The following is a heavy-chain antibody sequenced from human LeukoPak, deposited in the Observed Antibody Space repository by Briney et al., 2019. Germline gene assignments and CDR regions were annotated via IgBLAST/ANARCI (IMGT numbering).Heavy chain of an antibody. CDR3: ARVRTVGFPYYYYMDV. D-gene: IGHD1/OR15-1a*01. CDR2: ISSSSSYI. J-gene: IGHJ6*03. CDR1: GFTFSNHA. V-gene: IGHV3-21*04. Sequence: GGSLRLSCEVSGFTFSNHAMNWARQVPGKGLEWVSSISSSSSYIYYADSVKGRFTISRDNAKNSLYLQMNSLRAEDTAVYYCARVRTVGFPYYYYMDVWGKGTTVTVSS.